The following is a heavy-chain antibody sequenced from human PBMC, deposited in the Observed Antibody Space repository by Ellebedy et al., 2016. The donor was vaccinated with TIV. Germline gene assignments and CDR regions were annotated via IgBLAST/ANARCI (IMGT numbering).Heavy chain of an antibody. D-gene: IGHD1-1*01. J-gene: IGHJ6*02. CDR3: AREKPTGSYGMDV. CDR2: INTGSSTM. CDR1: GFTFSDYS. V-gene: IGHV3-48*02. Sequence: PGGSLRLSCIASGFTFSDYSMNWVRQAPGKGLEWVSYINTGSSTMNYADSVEGRFTISRDSAKNSLYLQMNSLRDEDTAVYYCAREKPTGSYGMDVWGQGTTVTVSS.